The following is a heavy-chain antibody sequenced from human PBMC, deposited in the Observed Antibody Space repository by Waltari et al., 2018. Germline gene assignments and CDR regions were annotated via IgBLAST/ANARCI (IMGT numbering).Heavy chain of an antibody. D-gene: IGHD5-18*01. CDR1: GGSISSYY. J-gene: IGHJ4*02. CDR3: ARGGDTAMVPLFDY. CDR2: IYYSGST. V-gene: IGHV4-59*01. Sequence: QVQLQESGPGLVKPSETLSLTCTVSGGSISSYYWSWIRQPPGKGLEWIGYIYYSGSTNYNPSLKSRVTISVDTSKNQFSLKLSSVTAADTAVYYCARGGDTAMVPLFDYWGQGTLVTVSS.